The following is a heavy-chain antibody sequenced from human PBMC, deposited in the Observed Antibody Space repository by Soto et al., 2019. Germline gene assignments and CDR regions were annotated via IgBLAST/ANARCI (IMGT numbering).Heavy chain of an antibody. D-gene: IGHD2-15*01. CDR1: GVTFSTYA. CDR3: AKGGGSCCFDN. Sequence: EVQLLETGGGLVQPGGSLRLSGAASGVTFSTYAMSWVRQAPGKGLEWVSAISGSGGNSTFYGDSVKGRFTISRDNSKNTLYLQMNSLGAEDTAVYYCAKGGGSCCFDNWGQGTLVTVSS. CDR2: ISGSGGNST. J-gene: IGHJ4*02. V-gene: IGHV3-23*01.